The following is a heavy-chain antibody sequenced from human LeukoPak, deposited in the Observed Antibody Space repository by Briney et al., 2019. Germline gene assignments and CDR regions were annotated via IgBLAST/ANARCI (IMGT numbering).Heavy chain of an antibody. V-gene: IGHV4-59*11. CDR1: GGSISSHY. CDR3: VRGQGSSWEIYDY. Sequence: SETLSLTCTVSGGSISSHYWSWIRQPPGKGLEWIGYIYYSGSTNYNPSLKSRVTISVDTSKNQFSLKLSSVTAADTAVYYCVRGQGSSWEIYDYWGQGTLVTVSS. J-gene: IGHJ4*02. D-gene: IGHD6-13*01. CDR2: IYYSGST.